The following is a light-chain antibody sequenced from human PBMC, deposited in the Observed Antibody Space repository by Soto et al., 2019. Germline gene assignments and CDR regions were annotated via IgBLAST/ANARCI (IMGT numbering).Light chain of an antibody. CDR3: MQGTHWPPWT. CDR2: KVS. CDR1: QSLVHSDGSTY. V-gene: IGKV2-30*02. Sequence: DVVMTQSPLSLPVTLGQPASISCRSSQSLVHSDGSTYLNWFQQRPGQSPRRLIYKVSNRDSGVPDRFSGSGSGTDFTLKISRVEAEDVGVYYCMQGTHWPPWTFGQGTKVEI. J-gene: IGKJ1*01.